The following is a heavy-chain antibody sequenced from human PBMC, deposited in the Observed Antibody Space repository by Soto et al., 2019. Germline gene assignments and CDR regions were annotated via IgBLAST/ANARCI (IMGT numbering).Heavy chain of an antibody. CDR2: IYYSGST. CDR1: GGSISSYY. D-gene: IGHD5-18*01. V-gene: IGHV4-59*01. CDR3: ARRYGTSLDV. Sequence: QVQLQESGPGLVKPSETLSLTCTVSGGSISSYYWSWIRQPPGKGLQWIGYIYYSGSTNYNPSLKSRVTRSVDTSKNQFSMQLSSVTAADKAVYYCARRYGTSLDVWGQGTTVTVSS. J-gene: IGHJ6*02.